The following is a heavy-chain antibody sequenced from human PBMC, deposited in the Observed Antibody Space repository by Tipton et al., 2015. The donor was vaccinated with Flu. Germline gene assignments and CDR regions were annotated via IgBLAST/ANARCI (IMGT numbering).Heavy chain of an antibody. Sequence: SLRLSCAASGFTFISYAMSWVRQVPGKGLEWVSTISAGGTDTHYADFVKGRFTISRDNSKDTLYLQMNSLRAEDTAIYYCAKFATGWFGQARFDSWGQGTLVTVSS. D-gene: IGHD3-10*01. CDR2: ISAGGTDT. V-gene: IGHV3-23*01. J-gene: IGHJ5*01. CDR1: GFTFISYA. CDR3: AKFATGWFGQARFDS.